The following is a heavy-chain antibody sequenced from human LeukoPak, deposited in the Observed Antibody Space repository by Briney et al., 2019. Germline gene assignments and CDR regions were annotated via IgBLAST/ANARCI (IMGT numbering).Heavy chain of an antibody. CDR2: INGNGVSK. CDR1: GFTFSTYP. V-gene: IGHV3-64D*06. CDR3: VKEGGSSWSYLFYL. J-gene: IGHJ5*02. Sequence: GGSLRLSCSASGFTFSTYPMHWVRQGPGKGLECVADINGNGVSKYYAYSLKGRFIISRDNPKNTLYLQMRTLRTEDTSVYYCVKEGGSSWSYLFYLWGKGTLVTVST. D-gene: IGHD6-13*01.